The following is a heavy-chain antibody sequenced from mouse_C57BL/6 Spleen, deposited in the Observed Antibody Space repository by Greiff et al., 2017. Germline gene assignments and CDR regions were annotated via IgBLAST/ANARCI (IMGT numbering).Heavy chain of an antibody. CDR3: AREKDYYGLYYFDY. V-gene: IGHV3-6*01. CDR1: GYSITSGYY. Sequence: EVQLQESGPGLVKPSQSLSLTCSVTGYSITSGYYWNWIRQFPGNKLEWMGYISYDGSNNYNPSLKNRISITRDTSKNQFFLKLNSVTTEDTATYYCAREKDYYGLYYFDYWGQGTTLTVSS. CDR2: ISYDGSN. J-gene: IGHJ2*01. D-gene: IGHD1-2*01.